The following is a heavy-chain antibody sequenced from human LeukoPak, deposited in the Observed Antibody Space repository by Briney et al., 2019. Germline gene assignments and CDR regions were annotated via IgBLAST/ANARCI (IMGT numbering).Heavy chain of an antibody. V-gene: IGHV3-23*01. J-gene: IGHJ4*01. CDR1: GFTFSSYA. Sequence: GGSLRLSRAASGFTFSSYAMSWVRQAAGKGLEWVSAISGSGGSTYYADSVKGRFTISRDNSKNTLYLQMNSLRAEDTAVYYCAKPSLVLVVATTAAAYWGHGTLVTVSS. CDR3: AKPSLVLVVATTAAAY. D-gene: IGHD2-15*01. CDR2: ISGSGGST.